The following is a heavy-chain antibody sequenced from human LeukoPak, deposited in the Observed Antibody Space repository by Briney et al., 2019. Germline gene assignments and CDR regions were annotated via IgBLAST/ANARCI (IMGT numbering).Heavy chain of an antibody. Sequence: GGSLRLSCAASGFTFSTYTMNWVRQAPGKGLEWVSYISSSSSTIYYADSVKGRFTISRDNAKNSLYPQMNSLRDEDTAVYYCARGFYRVDYWGQGALVTVSS. CDR3: ARGFYRVDY. J-gene: IGHJ4*02. D-gene: IGHD4-11*01. CDR2: ISSSSSTI. CDR1: GFTFSTYT. V-gene: IGHV3-48*02.